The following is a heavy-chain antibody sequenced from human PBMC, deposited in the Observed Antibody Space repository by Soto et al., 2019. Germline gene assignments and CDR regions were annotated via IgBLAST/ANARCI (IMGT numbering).Heavy chain of an antibody. CDR3: AKGRGGSGSLTPRVDF. CDR1: GFTFNNYA. J-gene: IGHJ4*02. V-gene: IGHV3-23*01. CDR2: ISGGDDTI. Sequence: EVQLLESGGGLVQPGGSLRLSCAASGFTFNNYAMTWVRQAPGKGLEWVSAISGGDDTISYADSVKGRFTVSRDGSKNTLYLQMSSLRAEDTALYYCAKGRGGSGSLTPRVDFWGQGTLVTVSS. D-gene: IGHD3-10*01.